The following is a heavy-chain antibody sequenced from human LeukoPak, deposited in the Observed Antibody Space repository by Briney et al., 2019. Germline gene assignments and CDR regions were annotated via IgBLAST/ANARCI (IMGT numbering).Heavy chain of an antibody. CDR2: ISSSGSTI. D-gene: IGHD2-2*01. Sequence: GGSLRLSCAASGFTFSDYYMSRIRQAPGKGLEWVSYISSSGSTIYYADSVKGRFTISRDNAKNSLYLQMNSLRAEDTAVYYCAGGEWDIVVVPAAIDAFDIWGQGTMVTVSS. CDR3: AGGEWDIVVVPAAIDAFDI. V-gene: IGHV3-11*01. J-gene: IGHJ3*02. CDR1: GFTFSDYY.